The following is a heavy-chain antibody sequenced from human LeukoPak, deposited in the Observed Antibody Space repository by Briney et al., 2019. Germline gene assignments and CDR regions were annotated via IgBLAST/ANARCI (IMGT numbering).Heavy chain of an antibody. CDR3: ARGSNAYSGSYYAFDY. J-gene: IGHJ4*02. CDR1: GFTFSSYA. D-gene: IGHD1-26*01. CDR2: ISYDGSNK. V-gene: IGHV3-30-3*01. Sequence: GGSLRLSCAASGFTFSSYAMRWVRQAPGKGLEWVAVISYDGSNKYYADSVKGRFTTSRDNSKNTLYLQMNSLRAEDTAVYYCARGSNAYSGSYYAFDYWGQGTLVTVSS.